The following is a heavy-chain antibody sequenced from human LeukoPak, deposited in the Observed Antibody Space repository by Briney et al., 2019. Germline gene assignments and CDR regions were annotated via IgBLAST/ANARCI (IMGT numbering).Heavy chain of an antibody. CDR2: IYIDGTT. Sequence: GGSLRLSCAASGFTFSNYWMSWVRQALGKGLEWISVIYIDGTTYYADSVKGRFTISRDQANNTLYLQMNTLRDEDTAVYYCARGPRYSFYWGQGTLVSVSS. CDR1: GFTFSNYW. D-gene: IGHD6-13*01. CDR3: ARGPRYSFY. V-gene: IGHV3-53*01. J-gene: IGHJ4*02.